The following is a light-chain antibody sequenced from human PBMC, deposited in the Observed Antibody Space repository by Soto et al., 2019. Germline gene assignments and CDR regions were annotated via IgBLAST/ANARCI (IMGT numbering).Light chain of an antibody. CDR1: QSVSSSY. J-gene: IGKJ1*01. CDR2: GAS. V-gene: IGKV3-20*01. Sequence: EIVLTQSPGTLSLSPGERATLSCRASQSVSSSYLAWYQQKPGQAPRLLIYGASSRATGIPGRFGVSGSGTDFTLTISRLEPEDFAVYYCQQYCSSPWTFGQGTKVEIK. CDR3: QQYCSSPWT.